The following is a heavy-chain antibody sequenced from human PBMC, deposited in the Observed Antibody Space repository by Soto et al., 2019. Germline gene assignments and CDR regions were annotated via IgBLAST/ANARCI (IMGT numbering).Heavy chain of an antibody. V-gene: IGHV5-51*01. J-gene: IGHJ6*01. Sequence: PGESLKISCKGSGYSFASYWIGWVRQMPGKGLEWMGIIYPTNSDTRYSPSFQGQVTISADKSINTAYLQWSSLKASGTAVYYCARLPYNWNYPDYYYYGMDVWGQGTSVTVSS. CDR1: GYSFASYW. CDR2: IYPTNSDT. D-gene: IGHD1-7*01. CDR3: ARLPYNWNYPDYYYYGMDV.